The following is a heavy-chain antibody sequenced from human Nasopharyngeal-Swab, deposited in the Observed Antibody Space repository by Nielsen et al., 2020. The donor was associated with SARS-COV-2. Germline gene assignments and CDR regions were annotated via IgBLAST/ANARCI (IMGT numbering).Heavy chain of an antibody. CDR2: ISGGGGST. CDR3: ALMAELSIVGAYYGMDV. D-gene: IGHD1-26*01. Sequence: GESLKISCAASGFTFDDYAMHWVRQAPGKGLEWVSLISGGGGSTYYADSVKGRFTISRDNSKNSLYLQMNSLRTEDTALYYCALMAELSIVGAYYGMDVWGQGTTVTVSS. CDR1: GFTFDDYA. V-gene: IGHV3-43*02. J-gene: IGHJ6*02.